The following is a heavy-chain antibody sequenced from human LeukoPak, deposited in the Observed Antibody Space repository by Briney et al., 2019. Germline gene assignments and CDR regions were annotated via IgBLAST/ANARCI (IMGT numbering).Heavy chain of an antibody. J-gene: IGHJ4*02. Sequence: GGSLRLSCAASGFRFSSYAMSWVRQAPGKGLEWVSALTGSGGSTYYADSVKGRFTISRDTSKNTLFLQMNSLRAEDTAVYYCARHDYSNYPYYFDYWGQGTLVTVSS. CDR1: GFRFSSYA. V-gene: IGHV3-23*01. CDR3: ARHDYSNYPYYFDY. D-gene: IGHD4-11*01. CDR2: LTGSGGST.